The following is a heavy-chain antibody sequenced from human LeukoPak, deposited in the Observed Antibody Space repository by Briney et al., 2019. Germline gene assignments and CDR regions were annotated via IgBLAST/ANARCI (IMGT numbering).Heavy chain of an antibody. CDR1: GFTFSDYW. CDR2: IKQDGSDK. V-gene: IGHV3-7*01. D-gene: IGHD1-26*01. Sequence: GGSLRLSCVVSGFTFSDYWMTWVRQAPGKGLEWVANIKQDGSDKKYVDSVKGRFTISRDNAKNSLYLQMDSLRDEDTAVYYCARGGGDYWGLGTLVTVTS. J-gene: IGHJ4*02. CDR3: ARGGGDY.